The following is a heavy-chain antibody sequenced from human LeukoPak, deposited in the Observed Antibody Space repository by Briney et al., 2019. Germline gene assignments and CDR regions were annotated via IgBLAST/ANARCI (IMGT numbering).Heavy chain of an antibody. Sequence: PSETLSLTCAVYGGSFSGYYWSWIRQPPGKGLEWIGEINHSGSTNYNPSLKSRVTISVDTSKNQFSLKLSSVTAADTAVYYCARGTGDSCKDRGLGTLVTVSS. V-gene: IGHV4-34*01. CDR2: INHSGST. CDR1: GGSFSGYY. J-gene: IGHJ4*02. D-gene: IGHD3-22*01. CDR3: ARGTGDSCKD.